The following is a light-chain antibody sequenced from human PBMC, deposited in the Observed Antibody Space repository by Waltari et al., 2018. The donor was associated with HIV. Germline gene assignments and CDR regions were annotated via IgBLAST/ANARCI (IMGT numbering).Light chain of an antibody. CDR3: QQYGSSPRT. Sequence: VLTQSPGTLSLSPGERATLSCRASQSVSSSYLAWYQQKPGQAPRLLIYGASSRATGIPDRFSGSGSGTDFTLTISRLEPEDFAVYYCQQYGSSPRTFGQGTKVEIK. J-gene: IGKJ1*01. V-gene: IGKV3-20*01. CDR2: GAS. CDR1: QSVSSSY.